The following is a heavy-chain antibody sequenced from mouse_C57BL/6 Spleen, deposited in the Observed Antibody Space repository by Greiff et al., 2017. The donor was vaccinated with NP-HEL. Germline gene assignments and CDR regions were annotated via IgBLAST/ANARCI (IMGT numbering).Heavy chain of an antibody. CDR1: GYSITSGYY. V-gene: IGHV3-6*01. D-gene: IGHD2-4*01. CDR2: ISYDGSN. Sequence: EVQLQESGPGLVKPSQSLSLSCSVTGYSITSGYYWNWIRQLPGNKLEWMGYISYDGSNNYNPSLKNRISITRDTSTNQFFLKLTSVTTEDTATYYCAREGIPIYYDYDEGFYFDYWGQGTTLTVSS. J-gene: IGHJ2*01. CDR3: AREGIPIYYDYDEGFYFDY.